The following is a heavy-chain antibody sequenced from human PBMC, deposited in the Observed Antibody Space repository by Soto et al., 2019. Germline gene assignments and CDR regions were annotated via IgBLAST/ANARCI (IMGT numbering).Heavy chain of an antibody. CDR2: IHYSGST. V-gene: IGHV4-59*01. CDR3: ARGGVAARKGRWFDP. Sequence: QVQLQESGPGLVKPSETLSLTCTVSGGSISSYYWGWIRQPPGKGLEWIGYIHYSGSTNYNPSLRSRVTISVDTPKNQFSLTVNSMIAADTAIYYCARGGVAARKGRWFDPWGQGTLVTVSS. J-gene: IGHJ5*02. D-gene: IGHD6-25*01. CDR1: GGSISSYY.